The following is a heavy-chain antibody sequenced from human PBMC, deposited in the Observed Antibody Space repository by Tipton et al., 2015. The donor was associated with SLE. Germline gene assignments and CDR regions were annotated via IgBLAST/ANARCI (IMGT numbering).Heavy chain of an antibody. J-gene: IGHJ4*02. CDR1: GFSVSSNY. CDR3: ARDNRLDY. V-gene: IGHV3-48*04. Sequence: SLRLSCAASGFSVSSNYMSWVRQAPGKGLEWVSSISTNIATIYYADSVKGRFTISRDNAKNSLYLQMNSLRAEDTALYYCARDNRLDYWGQGTLVTVSS. CDR2: ISTNIATI.